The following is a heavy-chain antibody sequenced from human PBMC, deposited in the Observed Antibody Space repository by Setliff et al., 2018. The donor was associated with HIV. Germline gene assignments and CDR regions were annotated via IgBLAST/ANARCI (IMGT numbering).Heavy chain of an antibody. CDR3: AKVFVFGVDAFDI. CDR2: ISSSAGST. V-gene: IGHV3-23*01. D-gene: IGHD3-10*02. J-gene: IGHJ3*02. Sequence: PGGSLRLSCAASGFTFSSYAMSWVRQTPGKGLECVSFISSSAGSTYYSDSVKGRFTISRDNSKNTLYLQMSSLRDEDTAVYYCAKVFVFGVDAFDIWGQGTMVTVSS. CDR1: GFTFSSYA.